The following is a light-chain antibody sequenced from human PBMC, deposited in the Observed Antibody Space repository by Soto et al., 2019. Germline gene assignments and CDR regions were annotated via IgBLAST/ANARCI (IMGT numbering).Light chain of an antibody. V-gene: IGKV3-15*01. CDR2: GAS. J-gene: IGKJ1*01. CDR1: QSVSGN. CDR3: QQYNNWWT. Sequence: EIVMTQSPATLSVSPGERATLSCRASQSVSGNLAWYQQKPGQAPRLLIYGASTRATGIPDRFSGSGSETEFTLTISSLQAEDFAIYYCQQYNNWWTFGQGTKVEIK.